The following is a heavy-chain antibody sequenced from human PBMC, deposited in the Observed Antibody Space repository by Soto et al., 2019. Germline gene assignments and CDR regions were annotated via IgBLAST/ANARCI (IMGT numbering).Heavy chain of an antibody. D-gene: IGHD1-26*01. Sequence: SVKVSCKASGFTFTSSAMQWVRQARGQRLEWIGWIVVGSGNTNYAQKFQERVTITRDMSTSTAYMELSSLRSEDTAVYYCAALGSYWDPHAFDIWGQGTMVTVS. CDR2: IVVGSGNT. V-gene: IGHV1-58*02. CDR1: GFTFTSSA. J-gene: IGHJ3*02. CDR3: AALGSYWDPHAFDI.